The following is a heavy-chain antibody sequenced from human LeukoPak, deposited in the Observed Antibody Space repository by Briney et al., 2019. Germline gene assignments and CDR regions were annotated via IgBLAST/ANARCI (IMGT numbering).Heavy chain of an antibody. J-gene: IGHJ6*02. V-gene: IGHV4-31*03. Sequence: SETLSLTCTVSGGSISSGGYYWSWTRQHPGKGLEWIGYIYYSGSTYYNPSLKSRVTISVDTSKNQFSLKLSSVTAADTAVYYCARAYGSGSPSADVWGQGTTVTVSS. CDR3: ARAYGSGSPSADV. CDR1: GGSISSGGYY. CDR2: IYYSGST. D-gene: IGHD3-10*01.